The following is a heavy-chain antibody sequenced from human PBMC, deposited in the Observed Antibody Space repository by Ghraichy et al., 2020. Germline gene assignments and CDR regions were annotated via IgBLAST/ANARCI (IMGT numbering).Heavy chain of an antibody. Sequence: GVLNISCAASGFTVSSNYMSWVRQAPGKGLEWVSVIYSGGSTYYADSVKGRFTISRDNSKNTLYLQMNSLRAEDTAVYYCARESGYYGSGIRGGFDYWGQGTLVTVSS. CDR1: GFTVSSNY. J-gene: IGHJ4*02. V-gene: IGHV3-66*01. CDR3: ARESGYYGSGIRGGFDY. D-gene: IGHD3-10*01. CDR2: IYSGGST.